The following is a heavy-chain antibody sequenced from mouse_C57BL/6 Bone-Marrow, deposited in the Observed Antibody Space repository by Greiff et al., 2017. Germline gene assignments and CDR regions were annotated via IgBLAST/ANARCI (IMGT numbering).Heavy chain of an antibody. Sequence: VKLMESGAELAKPGASVKLSCKASGYTFTSYWMHWVKQRPGQGLEWIGYINPSSGFTKYNQKFKDKATLTAAQSSSTAYMQLRSLTYEDSAVYYCARFLDGYYPYYYAMDYWGQGTSVTVSA. CDR2: INPSSGFT. J-gene: IGHJ4*01. CDR1: GYTFTSYW. V-gene: IGHV1-7*01. CDR3: ARFLDGYYPYYYAMDY. D-gene: IGHD2-3*01.